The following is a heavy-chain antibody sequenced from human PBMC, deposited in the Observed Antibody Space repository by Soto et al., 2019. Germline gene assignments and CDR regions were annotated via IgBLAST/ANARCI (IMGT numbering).Heavy chain of an antibody. CDR2: IYYSGST. Sequence: QVQLQESGPGLVKPSQTLSLTCTVSGGSISSGDYYWSWIRQPPGKGLEWIGYIYYSGSTYYNPSLRSRVIISLDAAKTQFSPKLSSVKAADTAVYYCASNSYAYTFYDYWCQGTLVNVSS. D-gene: IGHD5-18*01. CDR3: ASNSYAYTFYDY. J-gene: IGHJ4*02. V-gene: IGHV4-30-4*01. CDR1: GGSISSGDYY.